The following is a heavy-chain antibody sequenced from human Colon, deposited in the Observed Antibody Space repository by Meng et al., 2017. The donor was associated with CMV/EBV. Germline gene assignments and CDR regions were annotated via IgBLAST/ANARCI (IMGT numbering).Heavy chain of an antibody. CDR3: AREGYFRGFVN. D-gene: IGHD1-26*01. CDR2: TYWNGRTT. Sequence: GGSLRLSCVASGFTFDDYGMTWVRQAPGKGLEWVGTTYWNGRTTGHADSVQGRFSISTDSSNNTLYLQMSSLRDEDTAVYYCAREGYFRGFVNWGQGTLVTVSS. J-gene: IGHJ4*02. V-gene: IGHV3-20*04. CDR1: GFTFDDYG.